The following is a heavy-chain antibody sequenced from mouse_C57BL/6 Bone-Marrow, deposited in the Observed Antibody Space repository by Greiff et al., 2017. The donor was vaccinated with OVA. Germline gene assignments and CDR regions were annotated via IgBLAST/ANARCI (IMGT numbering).Heavy chain of an antibody. V-gene: IGHV1-50*01. CDR2: IDPSDSYT. J-gene: IGHJ2*01. Sequence: QVQLQQPGAELVKPGASVKLSCKASGYTFTSYWMQWVKQRPGQGLEWIGEIDPSDSYTNYNQKLKGKATLTVDTSSSTAYMQLSSLTSEDSAVYYCARSPLDDYWGQGTTLTVSS. CDR3: ARSPLDDY. CDR1: GYTFTSYW.